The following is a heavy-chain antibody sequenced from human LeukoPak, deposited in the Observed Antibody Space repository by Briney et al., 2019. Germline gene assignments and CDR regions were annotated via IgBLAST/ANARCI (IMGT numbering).Heavy chain of an antibody. J-gene: IGHJ5*02. CDR2: IKQDGSDE. CDR1: GFTFSGYW. CDR3: ARKLYHYGTSPAGWFGP. Sequence: GGSLRLSCVVSGFTFSGYWMSWVRQPPGKGLERVATIKQDGSDEYYVDSVKGRFTISRDNAKNSLYLQMDGLRAEDTAVYHCARKLYHYGTSPAGWFGPWGQGTLVTVSA. D-gene: IGHD4-17*01. V-gene: IGHV3-7*01.